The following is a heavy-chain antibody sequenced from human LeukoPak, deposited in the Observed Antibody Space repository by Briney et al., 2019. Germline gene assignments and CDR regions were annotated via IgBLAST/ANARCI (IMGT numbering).Heavy chain of an antibody. CDR2: ISGSGVST. CDR1: GFTFSSYA. CDR3: AKEYYSGSGTYLYYFDY. J-gene: IGHJ4*02. Sequence: GGSLRLSCAASGFTFSSYAMSWVRQAPGKGLEWVSSISGSGVSTFYADSVKGRFTISRDNSKNTLYLQMNSLRAEDTAVYSCAKEYYSGSGTYLYYFDYWGQGTLVTVSS. D-gene: IGHD3-10*01. V-gene: IGHV3-23*01.